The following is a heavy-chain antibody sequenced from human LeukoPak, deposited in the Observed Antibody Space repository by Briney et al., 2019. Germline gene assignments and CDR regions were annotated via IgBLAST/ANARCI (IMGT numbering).Heavy chain of an antibody. D-gene: IGHD1-26*01. V-gene: IGHV3-23*01. CDR2: ISGSGGST. J-gene: IGHJ5*02. CDR3: AKDHSGSYKRDWFDP. Sequence: GRSLRLSRAASGFTFSSYAMGWVRQAPGKGLEWVSAISGSGGSTYYADSVKGRFTISRDNSKNTLYLQMNSLRAEDTAVYYCAKDHSGSYKRDWFDPWGQGTLVTVSS. CDR1: GFTFSSYA.